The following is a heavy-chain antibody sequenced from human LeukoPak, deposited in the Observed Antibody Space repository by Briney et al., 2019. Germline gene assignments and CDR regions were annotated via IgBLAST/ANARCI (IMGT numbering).Heavy chain of an antibody. CDR1: GFTFDDYG. Sequence: PGGSLRLSCAAFGFTFDDYGMSWVRQAPGKGLEWVSGINWNGGSTGYADSVKGRFTISRDNAKNSLYLQMNSLRAEDTALYYCARISYYYDSSGYYYKDYWGQGTLVTVSS. D-gene: IGHD3-22*01. CDR3: ARISYYYDSSGYYYKDY. CDR2: INWNGGST. J-gene: IGHJ4*02. V-gene: IGHV3-20*04.